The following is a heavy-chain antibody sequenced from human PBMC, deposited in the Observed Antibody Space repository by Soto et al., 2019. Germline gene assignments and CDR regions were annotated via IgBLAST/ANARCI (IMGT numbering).Heavy chain of an antibody. D-gene: IGHD4-17*01. Sequence: QVQLVQSGAEVKKPGASVKVSCKASGYTFTSYDINWVRQATGQGLEGMGWMNPNSRNTGYAQKSQGRVTMPRNTSISTAYMELCSLRSEDTAVYYCARSTNDYGGRHWGQATLVTVSS. V-gene: IGHV1-8*01. CDR2: MNPNSRNT. CDR1: GYTFTSYD. CDR3: ARSTNDYGGRH. J-gene: IGHJ4*02.